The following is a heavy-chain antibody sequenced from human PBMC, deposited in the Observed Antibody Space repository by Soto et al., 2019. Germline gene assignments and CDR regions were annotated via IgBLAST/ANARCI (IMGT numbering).Heavy chain of an antibody. CDR2: ISGSGSSR. V-gene: IGHV3-23*01. Sequence: SRRFSCASSGFTFSCYAMSWVRQAPGKGPEWVSVISGSGSSRYYADYVKGAFTISRDNSKKTLYVQMNSLRAEDTAVYYCAKMSDFWSGSPTYHFDYRGQGTQVPVSP. D-gene: IGHD3-3*01. CDR3: AKMSDFWSGSPTYHFDY. J-gene: IGHJ4*02. CDR1: GFTFSCYA.